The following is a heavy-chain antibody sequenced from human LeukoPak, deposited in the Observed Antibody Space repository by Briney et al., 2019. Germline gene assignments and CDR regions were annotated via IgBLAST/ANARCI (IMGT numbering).Heavy chain of an antibody. CDR1: SGSFSGYY. CDR3: ARGGIGWDSSGWYLYYFDY. CDR2: INHSGST. J-gene: IGHJ4*02. V-gene: IGHV4-34*01. Sequence: SETLSLTCAVYSGSFSGYYWSWIRQPPGKGLEWIGEINHSGSTNYNPSLKSRVTISVDTSKNQFSLKLSSVTAADTAVYYCARGGIGWDSSGWYLYYFDYWGQGTLVTVSS. D-gene: IGHD6-19*01.